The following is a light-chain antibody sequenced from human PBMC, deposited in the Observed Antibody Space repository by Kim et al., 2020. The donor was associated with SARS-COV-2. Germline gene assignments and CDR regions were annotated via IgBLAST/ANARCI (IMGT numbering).Light chain of an antibody. J-gene: IGLJ3*02. CDR2: DVS. CDR3: CSYTTSSTLL. V-gene: IGLV2-14*04. Sequence: GQSITISCTGTSSDVSAYKYVSWYQQHPGKAPEVIIDDVSDRPSGVSNRFSGSKSGNTASLTISGLQADDADYYCCSYTTSSTLLFGEGTQLTVL. CDR1: SSDVSAYKY.